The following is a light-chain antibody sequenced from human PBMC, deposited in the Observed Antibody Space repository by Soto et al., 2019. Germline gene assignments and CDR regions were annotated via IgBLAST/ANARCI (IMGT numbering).Light chain of an antibody. Sequence: EIVLTQSPGTLSLSPGERATLSCRASQSVSSSYLAWYQQKPGQAPKVLIYRASSRATGLPDRFSGSGSGTDFTLTISRLEPEDFAVYYCQQYGSSPLTFGGGTKVEIK. V-gene: IGKV3-20*01. CDR3: QQYGSSPLT. J-gene: IGKJ4*01. CDR1: QSVSSSY. CDR2: RAS.